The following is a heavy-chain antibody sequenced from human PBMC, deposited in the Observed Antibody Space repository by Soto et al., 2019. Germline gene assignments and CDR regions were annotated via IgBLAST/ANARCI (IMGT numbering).Heavy chain of an antibody. CDR1: GFTFSSYS. D-gene: IGHD1-26*01. CDR2: ISGSGGNT. CDR3: AKGGGRGGSFNTRVDY. Sequence: PGGSLRVSCAASGFTFSSYSMNWGRQPPGKGLEWVSGISGSGGNTYYADSVKGRFTISRDNSKNTLYLQMYSLRAGDMAVYYCAKGGGRGGSFNTRVDYWGRGTLVTVSS. J-gene: IGHJ4*01. V-gene: IGHV3-23*01.